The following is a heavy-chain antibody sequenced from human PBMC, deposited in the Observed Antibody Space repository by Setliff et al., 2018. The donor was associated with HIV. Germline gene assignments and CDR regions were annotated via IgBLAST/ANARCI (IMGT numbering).Heavy chain of an antibody. Sequence: SETLSLTCTVYGGSISSSNFYWVWIRQSPGKGLEWIGSIYYTGTTNYNPSLKSRVTISVETSKVQFSLKLNSVNVVDTAVYYCACGAAAGTDYYYYYYMDVWGKGTTVTVSS. J-gene: IGHJ6*03. CDR2: IYYTGTT. CDR1: GGSISSSNFY. D-gene: IGHD6-13*01. V-gene: IGHV4-39*01. CDR3: ACGAAAGTDYYYYYYMDV.